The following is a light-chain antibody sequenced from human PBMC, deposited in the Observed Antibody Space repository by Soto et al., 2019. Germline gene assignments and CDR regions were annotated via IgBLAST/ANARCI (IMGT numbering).Light chain of an antibody. Sequence: DIQMTQSPSSLSASVGDRVTITWRASQGISNEVAWFQEKPEKAPKSLIYAASSLQIGGPSKITGSGYETDLTLTISSLQPEDFATYYCQQYNSYPYTFGQGTKLEIK. J-gene: IGKJ2*01. CDR3: QQYNSYPYT. CDR1: QGISNE. CDR2: AAS. V-gene: IGKV1-16*02.